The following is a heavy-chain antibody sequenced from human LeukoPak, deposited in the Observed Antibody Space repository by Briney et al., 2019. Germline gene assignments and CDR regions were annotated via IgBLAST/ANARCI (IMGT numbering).Heavy chain of an antibody. J-gene: IGHJ4*02. Sequence: GGSLRLSCAASGFTFSSYSMNWVRQAPGKGLEWVSSISSSSSYIYYADSVKGRFTISRDNAKNSLYLQMNSLRAEDTAVYYCASYYNFWSGYYTYYFDYWGQGTLVTVSS. CDR1: GFTFSSYS. CDR2: ISSSSSYI. D-gene: IGHD3-3*01. V-gene: IGHV3-21*01. CDR3: ASYYNFWSGYYTYYFDY.